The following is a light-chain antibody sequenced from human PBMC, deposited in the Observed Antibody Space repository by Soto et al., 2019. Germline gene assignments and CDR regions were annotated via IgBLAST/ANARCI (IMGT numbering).Light chain of an antibody. CDR2: EVN. CDR1: SSDVGSYNL. J-gene: IGLJ1*01. V-gene: IGLV2-14*02. Sequence: QSALTQPASVSGSPGQSITISCTGTSSDVGSYNLVSWYQHHPGKAPKLMIYEVNNRPSGISNRFSGSKSDNTASLTISGLQAEDEADYYCSSFTNTSTYVFGTGTKLTVL. CDR3: SSFTNTSTYV.